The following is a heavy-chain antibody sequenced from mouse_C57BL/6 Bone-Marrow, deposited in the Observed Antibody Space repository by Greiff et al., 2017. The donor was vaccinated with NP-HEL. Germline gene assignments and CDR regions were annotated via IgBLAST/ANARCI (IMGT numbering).Heavy chain of an antibody. V-gene: IGHV3-6*01. J-gene: IGHJ4*01. CDR1: GYSITSGYF. Sequence: DVQLQESGPGLVKPSQSLSLTCSVTGYSITSGYFWNWIRQFPGNKLEWMGYISYDGSNNYNPSLKNRISITRDTSKNQFFLKLNSVTTEDTATYYCARFTTVVDYYAMDYWGQGTSVTVSS. CDR2: ISYDGSN. CDR3: ARFTTVVDYYAMDY. D-gene: IGHD1-1*01.